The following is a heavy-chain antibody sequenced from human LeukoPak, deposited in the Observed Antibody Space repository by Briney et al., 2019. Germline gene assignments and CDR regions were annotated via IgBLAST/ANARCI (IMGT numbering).Heavy chain of an antibody. V-gene: IGHV3-23*01. CDR2: ISGSGGST. J-gene: IGHJ4*02. D-gene: IGHD3-22*01. CDR1: GSTFSIYA. CDR3: AKDTPDSSGYYTNSYYFDY. Sequence: GGSLRLSCAASGSTFSIYAMSWVRQAPGKGLEWVSAISGSGGSTYYADSVKGRFTISRDNSKNTLYLQMNSLRAEDTAVYYCAKDTPDSSGYYTNSYYFDYWGQGTLVTVSS.